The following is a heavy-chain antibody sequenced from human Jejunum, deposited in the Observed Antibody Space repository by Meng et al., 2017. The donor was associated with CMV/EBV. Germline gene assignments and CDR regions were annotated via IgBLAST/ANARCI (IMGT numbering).Heavy chain of an antibody. J-gene: IGHJ6*02. Sequence: SGGSITNYYWSWIRQTPGKGLEWIESIYSTGSTNYNPSLKSRVTISVDTSKNQFSLKLSSVTAADTAVYYCARDNVVHYYYGLDVWGQGTTVTVSS. D-gene: IGHD2-21*01. V-gene: IGHV4-59*01. CDR3: ARDNVVHYYYGLDV. CDR1: GGSITNYY. CDR2: IYSTGST.